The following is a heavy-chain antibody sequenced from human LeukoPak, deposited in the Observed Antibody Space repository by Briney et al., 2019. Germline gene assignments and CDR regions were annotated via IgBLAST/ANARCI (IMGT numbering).Heavy chain of an antibody. J-gene: IGHJ4*02. CDR3: ARVRGTAPYDILTGYYSH. CDR1: GFTFSSYG. V-gene: IGHV3-30*03. CDR2: ISYDGSNK. Sequence: GRSLRLSCAASGFTFSSYGMHWVRQAPGKGLEWVAVISYDGSNKYYADSVKGRFTISRDNSKNTLYLQMNSLRAEDTAVYYCARVRGTAPYDILTGYYSHWGQGTLVTVSS. D-gene: IGHD3-9*01.